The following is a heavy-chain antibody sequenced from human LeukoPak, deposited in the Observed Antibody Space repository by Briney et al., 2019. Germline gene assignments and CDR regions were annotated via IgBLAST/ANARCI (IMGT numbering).Heavy chain of an antibody. Sequence: SETLSLTCTVSGGSISSSSYYWGWIRQPPGKGLEWIGSIYYSGSTYYNPSLKSRVTISVDTSKNQFSLKLSSVTAADTAVYYCARPTTVTTSGAFDIWGQGTMVTVSS. V-gene: IGHV4-39*07. CDR2: IYYSGST. J-gene: IGHJ3*02. CDR1: GGSISSSSYY. CDR3: ARPTTVTTSGAFDI. D-gene: IGHD4-17*01.